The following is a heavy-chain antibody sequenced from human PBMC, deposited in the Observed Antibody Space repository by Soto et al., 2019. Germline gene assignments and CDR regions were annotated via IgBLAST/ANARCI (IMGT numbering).Heavy chain of an antibody. D-gene: IGHD4-17*01. CDR1: GFTFSDYY. CDR3: ARSTTSPYYYYMDV. Sequence: GGSLRLSCAASGFTFSDYYMSWIRQAPGKGLEWVSYISSSGSTIYYADSVKGRFTISRDNAKNSLYLQMNSLRAEDTAVYYCARSTTSPYYYYMDVWGKGTTVTVSS. V-gene: IGHV3-11*01. J-gene: IGHJ6*03. CDR2: ISSSGSTI.